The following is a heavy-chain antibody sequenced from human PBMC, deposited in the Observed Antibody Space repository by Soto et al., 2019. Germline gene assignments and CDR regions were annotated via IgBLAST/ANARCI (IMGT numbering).Heavy chain of an antibody. CDR3: ARVFDIVLRKGLSFDP. CDR2: IYYSGST. Sequence: QVQLRESGPGLVKPSQTLSLTCTVSGGSISSGGYYWSWIRQHPGKGLEWIGYIYYSGSTYYNPSLQSRVTISVDTSKNQFSLKLSSVTAADTAVYYCARVFDIVLRKGLSFDPWGQGTLVTVSS. V-gene: IGHV4-31*03. D-gene: IGHD2-8*01. CDR1: GGSISSGGYY. J-gene: IGHJ5*02.